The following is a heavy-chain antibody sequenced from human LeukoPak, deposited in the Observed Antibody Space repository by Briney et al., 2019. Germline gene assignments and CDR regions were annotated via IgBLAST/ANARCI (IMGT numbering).Heavy chain of an antibody. J-gene: IGHJ3*02. CDR1: GYTFTGYY. CDR2: INPNSGGT. CDR3: ARDLHYDFWSGSRGAFDI. Sequence: ASVKVSCKASGYTFTGYYMHWVRQASGQGLEWMGWINPNSGGTNYAQKFQGRVTMTRDTSISTAYMELSRLRSDDTAVYYCARDLHYDFWSGSRGAFDIWGQGTMVTVSS. V-gene: IGHV1-2*02. D-gene: IGHD3-3*01.